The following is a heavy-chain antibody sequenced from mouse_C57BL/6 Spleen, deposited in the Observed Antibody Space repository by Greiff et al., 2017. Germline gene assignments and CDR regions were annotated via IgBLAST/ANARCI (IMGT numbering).Heavy chain of an antibody. CDR3: ARSTPSAYYCDY. CDR2: IYPGDGDT. D-gene: IGHD6-1*01. CDR1: GYAFSSSW. V-gene: IGHV1-82*01. J-gene: IGHJ2*01. Sequence: QVQLKQSGPELVKPGASVKISCKASGYAFSSSWMNWVKQRPGKGLEWIGRIYPGDGDTNYNGKFKGKATLTADKSSSTAYMQLSSLTSEDSAVYFCARSTPSAYYCDYWGQGTTLTGSS.